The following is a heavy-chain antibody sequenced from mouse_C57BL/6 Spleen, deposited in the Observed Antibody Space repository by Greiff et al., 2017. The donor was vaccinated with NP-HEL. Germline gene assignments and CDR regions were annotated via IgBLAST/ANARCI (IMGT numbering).Heavy chain of an antibody. J-gene: IGHJ4*01. CDR1: GFTFTDYY. CDR2: IRNKANGYTT. Sequence: EVQRVESGGGLVQPGGSLSLSCAASGFTFTDYYMSWVRQPPGKALEWLGFIRNKANGYTTEYSASVKGRFTISRDNSQSILYLQRNALRAEDSATYYCARSTGSYAMDYWGQGTSVTVSS. V-gene: IGHV7-3*01. D-gene: IGHD4-1*01. CDR3: ARSTGSYAMDY.